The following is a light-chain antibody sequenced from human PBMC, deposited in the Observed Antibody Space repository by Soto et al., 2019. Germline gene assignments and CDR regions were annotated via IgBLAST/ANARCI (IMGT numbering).Light chain of an antibody. CDR3: QQFNSYLSIT. V-gene: IGKV1-13*02. CDR2: DVS. Sequence: AIQLTQSPSSLSASVGDRVTITCRASQDISSALAWYQQKPGKAPKLLIHDVSSLESGVPSRFSGSSSGTDFTLTIRSLQPEDFATYFCQQFNSYLSITFGQATRLEIK. J-gene: IGKJ5*01. CDR1: QDISSA.